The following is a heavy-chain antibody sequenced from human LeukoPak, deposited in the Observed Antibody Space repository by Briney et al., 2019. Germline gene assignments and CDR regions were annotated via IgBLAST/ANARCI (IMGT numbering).Heavy chain of an antibody. CDR1: GGTFSSYA. J-gene: IGHJ4*02. Sequence: SVKVSCKASGGTFSSYAISWVRQAPGQGLEWMGRIIPILGIANYAQKFQGRVTITADKSTSTAYMELSSLRSEDTAVYYCARGTTVTSGFDYWGQGTLVTASS. D-gene: IGHD4-11*01. CDR3: ARGTTVTSGFDY. CDR2: IIPILGIA. V-gene: IGHV1-69*04.